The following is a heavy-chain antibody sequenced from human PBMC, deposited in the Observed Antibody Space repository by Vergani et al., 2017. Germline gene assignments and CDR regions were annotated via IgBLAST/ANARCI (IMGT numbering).Heavy chain of an antibody. CDR1: GFSFSSFG. J-gene: IGHJ4*02. CDR3: AKGYRKVAAAGVGMGY. D-gene: IGHD6-13*01. CDR2: IHYDGSHE. V-gene: IGHV3-30*02. Sequence: QVQLVESGGGVVQPGRSLRLSCAASGFSFSSFGFHWVRQAPGKGLEWVAFIHYDGSHEYYADSVKGRFTISRDNSKNTLYLQMNSLRAEDTAVYYCAKGYRKVAAAGVGMGYWGQGTLVTVSS.